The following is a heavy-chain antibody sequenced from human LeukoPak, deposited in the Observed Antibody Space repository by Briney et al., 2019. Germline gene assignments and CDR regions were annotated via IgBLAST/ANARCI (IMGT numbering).Heavy chain of an antibody. CDR1: GFTFSSYG. D-gene: IGHD6-13*01. V-gene: IGHV3-30*18. CDR2: ISYDGSNK. Sequence: GGSLRLSCAASGFTFSSYGMHWVRQAPGKGLEWVAVISYDGSNKYYADSVKGRFTISRDNSKNTLYLQMNSLRAEDTAVYYCAKGLSSSFDYWGQGTLVTVSS. J-gene: IGHJ4*02. CDR3: AKGLSSSFDY.